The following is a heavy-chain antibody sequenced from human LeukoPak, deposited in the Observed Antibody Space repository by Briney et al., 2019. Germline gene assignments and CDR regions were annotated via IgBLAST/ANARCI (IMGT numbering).Heavy chain of an antibody. D-gene: IGHD5-12*01. CDR1: GFTFSRYS. Sequence: GGSLRLSCAASGFTFSRYSMNWVRQAPGKGLEWVSSITSSSSYIYYADSVKGRFTISRDNAKNSLYLQMNGLRAEDTALYYCARDKDRYSGYDSGLFDYWGQGTLVTVSS. CDR2: ITSSSSYI. V-gene: IGHV3-21*01. J-gene: IGHJ4*02. CDR3: ARDKDRYSGYDSGLFDY.